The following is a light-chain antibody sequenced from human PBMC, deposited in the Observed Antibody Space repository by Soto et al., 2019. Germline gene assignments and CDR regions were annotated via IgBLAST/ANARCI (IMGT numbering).Light chain of an antibody. J-gene: IGLJ3*02. V-gene: IGLV7-43*01. Sequence: QTVVTQEHSLTVSPGGTVTLTCASSTGAFTSGDYPNWCQQKPGQAPRALIYRTSNKHSWTPARLSGSLLGGKAALTLSGVQPEDEAEYYCLIYSGGVWVFGGGTKLTVL. CDR1: TGAFTSGDY. CDR2: RTS. CDR3: LIYSGGVWV.